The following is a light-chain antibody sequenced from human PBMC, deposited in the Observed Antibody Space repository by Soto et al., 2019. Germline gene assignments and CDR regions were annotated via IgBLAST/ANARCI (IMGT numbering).Light chain of an antibody. J-gene: IGKJ2*01. CDR1: QSIFNNY. Sequence: EIVLTQSPGTLYLSPRERATLSCRASQSIFNNYLAWYQQKPGQAPRLLVYGASFRATGIPDRFSGSGSGTDFTRTISRLEPEDFAVYYFQQYGGSPFTFGPGNRLEIK. CDR2: GAS. V-gene: IGKV3-20*01. CDR3: QQYGGSPFT.